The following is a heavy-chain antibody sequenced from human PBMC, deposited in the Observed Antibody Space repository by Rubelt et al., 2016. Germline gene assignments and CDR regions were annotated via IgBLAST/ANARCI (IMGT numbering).Heavy chain of an antibody. Sequence: QVQLQQWGAGLLKPSETLSLTCAVYGGSFSGYYWSWIRQPPGKGLEWIGEINHSGSTNYNPSLKSRVTISVDTSKNQFSLKLSSVTAADTAVYYCARLAYYDFWSGYSPSPWYAFDIWGQGTMVTVSS. D-gene: IGHD3-3*01. J-gene: IGHJ3*02. CDR3: ARLAYYDFWSGYSPSPWYAFDI. CDR2: INHSGST. V-gene: IGHV4-34*01. CDR1: GGSFSGYY.